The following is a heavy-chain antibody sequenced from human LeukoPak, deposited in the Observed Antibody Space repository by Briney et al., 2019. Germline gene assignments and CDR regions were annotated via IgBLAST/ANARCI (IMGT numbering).Heavy chain of an antibody. CDR2: IWFDGSNK. V-gene: IGHV3-33*01. Sequence: PGGSLRLSCTASGFTFSNYGMHWVRQAPGKGLEWVAIIWFDGSNKYYADSVKGRFTISRDNSKNTLYLQMNSLRAKDTAVYYCAREGGGYYDAFDIWSQGTMVTVSS. D-gene: IGHD3-16*01. CDR3: AREGGGYYDAFDI. CDR1: GFTFSNYG. J-gene: IGHJ3*02.